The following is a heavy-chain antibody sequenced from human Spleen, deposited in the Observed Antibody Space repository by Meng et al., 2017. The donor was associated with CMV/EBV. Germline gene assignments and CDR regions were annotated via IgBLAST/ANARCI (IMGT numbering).Heavy chain of an antibody. CDR3: LLDYPSNPTSFDY. V-gene: IGHV1-2*02. CDR2: INPNSGGT. D-gene: IGHD3-10*01. J-gene: IGHJ4*02. CDR1: GYTFTGYY. Sequence: ASVKVSCKASGYTFTGYYMHWVRQAPGQGLEWMGWINPNSGGTNYAQKFQGRVTMTRDTSISTAYMELSRLRSDDTAVYYCLLDYPSNPTSFDYWGQGTLVTVSS.